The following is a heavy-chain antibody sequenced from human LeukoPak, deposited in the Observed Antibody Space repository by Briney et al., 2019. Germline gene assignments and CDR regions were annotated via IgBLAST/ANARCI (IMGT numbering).Heavy chain of an antibody. J-gene: IGHJ4*02. Sequence: PGGSLRLSCAASGFTFSSTWMHWFRQAPGKGPVWVSRIHSDGSSTIYADSVKGGFTISRDNARNTLYLQMNSLRAEDTAVYYCVRDRYYVPDYWGQGTLVTVSS. CDR3: VRDRYYVPDY. D-gene: IGHD3-16*01. CDR1: GFTFSSTW. V-gene: IGHV3-74*01. CDR2: IHSDGSST.